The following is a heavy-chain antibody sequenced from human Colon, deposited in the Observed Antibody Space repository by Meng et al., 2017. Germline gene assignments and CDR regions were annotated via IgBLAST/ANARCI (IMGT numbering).Heavy chain of an antibody. CDR2: NYWDYDK. CDR3: AHSPQGYFDY. Sequence: QITRKETGPALVKPTHTLTLTCTFSGSSPTISGVGVAWIRQAPGEALEWLALNYWDYDKRYSPSLKNRLAITKDTSKNQVVLTMTNMDPMDTGTYYCAHSPQGYFDYWGPGTLVTVSS. CDR1: GSSPTISGVG. V-gene: IGHV2-5*02. J-gene: IGHJ4*02.